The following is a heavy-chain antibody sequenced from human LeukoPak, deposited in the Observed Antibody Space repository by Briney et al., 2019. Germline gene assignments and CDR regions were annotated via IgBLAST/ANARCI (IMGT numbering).Heavy chain of an antibody. CDR3: ARDATLTTTGSIRWFDP. Sequence: SVKVSCKASGGTFSSYAISWVRQAPGQGLAWMGGIIPIFGTANYAQKFQGRVTITADKSTSTAYMELSSLRSEDTAVYYCARDATLTTTGSIRWFDPWGQGTLVTVSS. CDR1: GGTFSSYA. D-gene: IGHD4/OR15-4a*01. V-gene: IGHV1-69*06. CDR2: IIPIFGTA. J-gene: IGHJ5*02.